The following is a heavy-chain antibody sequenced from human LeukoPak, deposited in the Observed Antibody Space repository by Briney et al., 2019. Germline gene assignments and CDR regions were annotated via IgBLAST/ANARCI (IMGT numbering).Heavy chain of an antibody. CDR1: GDSISTSSNY. Sequence: PSETLSLTCTVSGDSISTSSNYWGWIRQLPGKGLEWIGGVYRSGSSYYNPSLNNRLTICVDTSKHQFTLNLTSVTAADTAVYYCARRGTSGWAYYFDFWGQGSL. J-gene: IGHJ4*02. V-gene: IGHV4-39*01. D-gene: IGHD6-19*01. CDR3: ARRGTSGWAYYFDF. CDR2: VYRSGSS.